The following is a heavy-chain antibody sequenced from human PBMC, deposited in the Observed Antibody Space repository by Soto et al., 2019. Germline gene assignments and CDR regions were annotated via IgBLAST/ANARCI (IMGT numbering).Heavy chain of an antibody. CDR3: ARQVPRGYNWNYFSLGSFDP. V-gene: IGHV1-18*01. D-gene: IGHD1-7*01. CDR2: ISAYNGNT. J-gene: IGHJ5*02. CDR1: GDTFTSYC. Sequence: ASVKVSCKASGDTFTSYCISWVRQAPGQGLEGMGWISAYNGNTNYAQKLQGRVTMTTDTSTSTAYMELRSLRSDDTAVYYCARQVPRGYNWNYFSLGSFDPWGQGTPVTVSS.